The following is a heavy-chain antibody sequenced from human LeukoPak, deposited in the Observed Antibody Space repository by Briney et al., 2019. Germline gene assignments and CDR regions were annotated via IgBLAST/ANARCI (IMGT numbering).Heavy chain of an antibody. J-gene: IGHJ4*02. CDR1: GYTFTSYG. CDR3: ARGPLGGLVDY. Sequence: ASVKVSCKASGYTFTSYGISWVRQAPGQGLEWMGWISAYNGNTNYAQKLQGRVTITADESTSTAYMELSSLRSEDTAVYYCARGPLGGLVDYWGQGTLVTVSS. V-gene: IGHV1-18*01. D-gene: IGHD3-16*01. CDR2: ISAYNGNT.